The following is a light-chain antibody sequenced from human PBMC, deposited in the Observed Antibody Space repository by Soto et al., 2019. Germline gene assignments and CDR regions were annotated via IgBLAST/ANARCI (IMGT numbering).Light chain of an antibody. CDR3: FFYTTRNPPQIV. V-gene: IGLV2-14*01. J-gene: IGLJ1*01. CDR1: SSDVGGYNY. CDR2: DVS. Sequence: QSVLTQPASVSGSPGQSITISCTGTSSDVGGYNYVSWYQQHPGKAPKFMIYDVSNRPSGVSNRFSGSKSGNTASLTISGLQAEDEADYYYFFYTTRNPPQIVFRTGTKLTVL.